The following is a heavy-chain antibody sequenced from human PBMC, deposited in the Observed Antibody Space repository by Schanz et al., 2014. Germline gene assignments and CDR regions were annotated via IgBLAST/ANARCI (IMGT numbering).Heavy chain of an antibody. Sequence: QLQLQESGPGLVKPSETLSLTCTVSGGSISSSGYYWGWIRQPPGNGLEWIGSIYYSGSTYYNPSPKSGFPISGDPPKTRSPRRLPSVTATDTAVYYCARLPGLYCSGGACYRGYWGQGTLVTVSS. CDR1: GGSISSSGYY. J-gene: IGHJ4*02. D-gene: IGHD2-15*01. CDR2: IYYSGST. V-gene: IGHV4-39*01. CDR3: ARLPGLYCSGGACYRGY.